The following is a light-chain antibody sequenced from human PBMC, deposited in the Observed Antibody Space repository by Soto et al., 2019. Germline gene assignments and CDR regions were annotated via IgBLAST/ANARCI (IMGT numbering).Light chain of an antibody. CDR2: AAS. Sequence: DIQLTQSPSFLSASVGDRVTITCRASQGLSSDLARYQQKPGKAPKLLIYAASTLQIGVPSRFSGSGSGTEFTLTISSLQPEDFAHYYCQQLNSYPITFGQGTRLEIK. CDR1: QGLSSD. J-gene: IGKJ5*01. V-gene: IGKV1-9*01. CDR3: QQLNSYPIT.